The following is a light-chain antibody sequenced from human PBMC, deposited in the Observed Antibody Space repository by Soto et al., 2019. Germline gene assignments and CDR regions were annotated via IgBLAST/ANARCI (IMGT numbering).Light chain of an antibody. CDR3: QQYNTYAVT. CDR2: DAS. Sequence: DIQITQSPSTLSASVGDRVTITCRASQSVSTWLAWYQQKPGKAPILLIYDASNLQSGVPSRFSGSGSGTEFTLTITSLQPDDFAPYYCQQYNTYAVTFGQGTRLEIK. V-gene: IGKV1-5*01. CDR1: QSVSTW. J-gene: IGKJ5*01.